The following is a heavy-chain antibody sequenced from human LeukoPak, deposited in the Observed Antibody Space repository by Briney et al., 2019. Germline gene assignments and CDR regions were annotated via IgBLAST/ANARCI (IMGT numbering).Heavy chain of an antibody. V-gene: IGHV3-23*01. Sequence: GGSLRLSCVDSGFTFSNYAMSWVRQAPGKGLEWVSAISGSGDSTYYADSVKGRFTISRDNSKNTLYLQMNSLRAEDTAVYYCATYSSLNRREFQYWGQGTLLTVSS. J-gene: IGHJ1*01. D-gene: IGHD3-22*01. CDR3: ATYSSLNRREFQY. CDR1: GFTFSNYA. CDR2: ISGSGDST.